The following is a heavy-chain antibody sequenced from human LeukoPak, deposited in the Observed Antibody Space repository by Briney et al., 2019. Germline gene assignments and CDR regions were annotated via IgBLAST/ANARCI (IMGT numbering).Heavy chain of an antibody. D-gene: IGHD3-22*01. CDR1: GGTFSSYA. CDR3: ASGQYYYDGNGYYTLDF. V-gene: IGHV1-69*13. CDR2: IIPIFGRT. J-gene: IGHJ4*02. Sequence: ASVKVSCKASGGTFSSYAISWVRQAPGQGLEWMGGIIPIFGRTKNAQKFQGRVTITADESTSTAYMELSSLRSEDTAVYYCASGQYYYDGNGYYTLDFWGQGTLVTVSA.